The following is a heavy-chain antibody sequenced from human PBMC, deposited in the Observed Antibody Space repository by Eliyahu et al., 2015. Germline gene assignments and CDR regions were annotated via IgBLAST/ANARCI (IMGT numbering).Heavy chain of an antibody. CDR2: ISSSGSTI. V-gene: IGHV3-48*03. Sequence: EVQLVESGGGLVQPGGSLRLSCAASGFXFSSYEMNWVRQAPGKGLGWVSYISSSGSTIYYADSVKGRFTISRDNAKNSLYLQMNSLRAEDTAVYYCARDFKYYYDSSGHSWGQGTLVTVSS. J-gene: IGHJ4*02. CDR3: ARDFKYYYDSSGHS. CDR1: GFXFSSYE. D-gene: IGHD3-22*01.